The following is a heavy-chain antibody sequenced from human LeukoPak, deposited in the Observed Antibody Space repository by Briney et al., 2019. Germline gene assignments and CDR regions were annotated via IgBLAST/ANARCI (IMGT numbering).Heavy chain of an antibody. CDR1: GYSFSTYW. J-gene: IGHJ4*02. CDR2: IYPGDSDT. D-gene: IGHD2-15*01. Sequence: GESLKISCEGPGYSFSTYWIGWVRQMPGKGLEWMGIIYPGDSDTRYSPSFQGQVTISADKSISTAYLQWSSLKASDTAMYYCARRGYCSGGTCFSAPFDYWGQGTLVTVSS. V-gene: IGHV5-51*01. CDR3: ARRGYCSGGTCFSAPFDY.